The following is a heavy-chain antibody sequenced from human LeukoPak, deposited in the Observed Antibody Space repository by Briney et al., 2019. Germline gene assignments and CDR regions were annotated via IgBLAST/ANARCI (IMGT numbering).Heavy chain of an antibody. Sequence: SETLSLTCTVSGGSISSYYWSWIRQPPGKGLEWIGYIYYSGSTNYNPSLKSRVTISVDTSKNQFSLKLGSVTAADTAVYYCARGGAAAGSFDYWGQGTLVTVSS. J-gene: IGHJ4*02. D-gene: IGHD6-13*01. V-gene: IGHV4-59*01. CDR2: IYYSGST. CDR3: ARGGAAAGSFDY. CDR1: GGSISSYY.